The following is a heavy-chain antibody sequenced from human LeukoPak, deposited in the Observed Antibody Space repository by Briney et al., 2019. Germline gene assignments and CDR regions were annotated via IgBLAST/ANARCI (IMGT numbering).Heavy chain of an antibody. CDR3: ARVRDSSSWYDY. V-gene: IGHV1-8*01. J-gene: IGHJ4*02. CDR1: GYTFTSYD. D-gene: IGHD6-13*01. CDR2: MNPNSGNT. Sequence: ASVKVSCKASGYTFTSYDIDWVRQAPGQGLEWMGWMNPNSGNTGYAQKFQGRVTMTRNTSISTAYMELSSLRSEDTAVYYCARVRDSSSWYDYWGQGTLVTVSS.